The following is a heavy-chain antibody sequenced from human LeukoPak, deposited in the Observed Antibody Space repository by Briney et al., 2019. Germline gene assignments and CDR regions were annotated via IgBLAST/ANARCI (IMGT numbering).Heavy chain of an antibody. CDR2: IRGKAYGGTT. V-gene: IGHV3-49*04. CDR3: ARARMVVAPFYYYYGMDV. CDR1: GFTFSSYA. J-gene: IGHJ6*02. D-gene: IGHD3-22*01. Sequence: GGSLRLSCAASGFTFSSYAMSWVRQAPGKGLEWVSFIRGKAYGGTTEYAASVKGRFTISRDDSKSIVYLRMNSLESEDTAVYYCARARMVVAPFYYYYGMDVWGQGTAVTVSS.